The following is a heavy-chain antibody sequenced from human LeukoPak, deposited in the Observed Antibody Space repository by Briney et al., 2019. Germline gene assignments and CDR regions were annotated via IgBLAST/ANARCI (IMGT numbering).Heavy chain of an antibody. J-gene: IGHJ5*02. CDR1: GYTFTGYY. D-gene: IGHD3-10*01. CDR3: ARAGGDHGSWFDP. CDR2: INPNSGGT. V-gene: IGHV1-2*04. Sequence: GASVKVSCKASGYTFTGYYMHWVRQAPGQGLEWMGWINPNSGGTNYAQKFQGWVTMTRDTSISTAYMELSRLRSDDTAVYYCARAGGDHGSWFDPRGQGTLVTVSS.